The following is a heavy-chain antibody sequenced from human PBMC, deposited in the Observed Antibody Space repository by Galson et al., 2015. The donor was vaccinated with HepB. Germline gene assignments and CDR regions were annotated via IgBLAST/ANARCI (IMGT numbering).Heavy chain of an antibody. CDR3: AKEYCSSTSCQFNPSGVDAFDI. Sequence: SLRLSCAASGFTFSSYAMSWVRQAPGKGLEWVSAISGSGGSTYYADSVKGRFTISRDNSKNTLYLQMNSLRAEDTAVYYCAKEYCSSTSCQFNPSGVDAFDIWGQGTMVTVSS. CDR2: ISGSGGST. CDR1: GFTFSSYA. J-gene: IGHJ3*02. D-gene: IGHD2-2*01. V-gene: IGHV3-23*01.